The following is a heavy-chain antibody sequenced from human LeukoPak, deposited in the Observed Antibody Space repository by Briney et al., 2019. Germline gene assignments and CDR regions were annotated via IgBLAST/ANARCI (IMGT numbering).Heavy chain of an antibody. Sequence: GGSLRLSCAASGLNFGSSWMTWVRQTPDKGLEWVASINQDRSAEYYVDSVRGRFTISRENAKNSVYLQMNSLRAEDTAVYYCAKDLRGGVATINYWGQGTLVTVSS. CDR1: GLNFGSSW. D-gene: IGHD5-12*01. CDR2: INQDRSAE. V-gene: IGHV3-7*01. J-gene: IGHJ4*02. CDR3: AKDLRGGVATINY.